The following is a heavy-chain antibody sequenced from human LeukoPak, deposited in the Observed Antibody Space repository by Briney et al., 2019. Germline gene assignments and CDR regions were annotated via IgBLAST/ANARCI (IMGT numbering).Heavy chain of an antibody. V-gene: IGHV3-33*06. CDR2: IWYDGSNK. CDR3: AKDVGSYCGGDCYSGFDY. D-gene: IGHD2-21*02. Sequence: GGSLRLSCVASGFSFSSYGMHWVRQAPGKGLEWVAVIWYDGSNKYYADSVKGRFTISRDNSKNTLYLQMNSLRAEDTAVYYCAKDVGSYCGGDCYSGFDYWGQETLVTVSS. J-gene: IGHJ4*02. CDR1: GFSFSSYG.